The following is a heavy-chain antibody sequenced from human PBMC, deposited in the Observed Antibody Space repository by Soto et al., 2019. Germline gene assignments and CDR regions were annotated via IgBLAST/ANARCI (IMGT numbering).Heavy chain of an antibody. V-gene: IGHV3-21*01. J-gene: IGHJ4*02. Sequence: EVQLVESGGGLVKPGGSLRLSCAASGFTFSSYSMNWVRQAPGKGLEWVSSISSSSSYIYYADSVKGRFTISRDNAKNSLYLQMNCLRAEDMAVYYCARAAVTTGPLDYWGQGTLVTVSS. CDR1: GFTFSSYS. CDR2: ISSSSSYI. CDR3: ARAAVTTGPLDY. D-gene: IGHD4-17*01.